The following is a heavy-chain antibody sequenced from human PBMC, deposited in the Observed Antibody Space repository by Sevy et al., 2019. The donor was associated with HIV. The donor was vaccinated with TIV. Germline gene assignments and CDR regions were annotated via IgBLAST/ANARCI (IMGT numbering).Heavy chain of an antibody. CDR1: RFTFSTYA. CDR3: ARGRVTSHYYDY. Sequence: GGSLRLSCAASRFTFSTYAIHWVRQAPGKGLEWVAVISYDGSNKYYADYVKGRFTISRDNSKHTLYLQMNSLRVEDTAVYYCARGRVTSHYYDYWGQGTLVTVSS. V-gene: IGHV3-30*04. D-gene: IGHD2-21*02. J-gene: IGHJ4*02. CDR2: ISYDGSNK.